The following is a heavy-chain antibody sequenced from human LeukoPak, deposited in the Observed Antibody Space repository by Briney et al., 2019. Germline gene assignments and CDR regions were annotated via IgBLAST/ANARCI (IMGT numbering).Heavy chain of an antibody. V-gene: IGHV4-39*01. J-gene: IGHJ4*02. CDR2: IYYSGST. CDR1: GGSISSSSYC. Sequence: SETLSLTCTVSGGSISSSSYCWRWIRQPPGKGLEWIGSIYYSGSTYYNPSLKSRVTISVDTSKNHFSLKVSSVTAADTAVYYCARRYSYSSLPDDWGQGTLVTVSS. D-gene: IGHD6-19*01. CDR3: ARRYSYSSLPDD.